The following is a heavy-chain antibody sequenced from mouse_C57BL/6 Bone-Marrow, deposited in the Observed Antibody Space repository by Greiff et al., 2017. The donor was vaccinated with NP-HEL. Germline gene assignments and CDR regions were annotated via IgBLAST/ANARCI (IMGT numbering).Heavy chain of an antibody. D-gene: IGHD1-1*01. Sequence: EVQLQQSGAELVRPGASVKLSCTASGFNIKDDYMHWVKQRPEQGLEWIGWIDPENGDTEYASKFQGKATITADTSSNTAYLQLSSLTSEDTAVYYCTTGRDYYGSPWYFDVWGTGTTVTVSS. CDR1: GFNIKDDY. CDR3: TTGRDYYGSPWYFDV. CDR2: IDPENGDT. V-gene: IGHV14-4*01. J-gene: IGHJ1*03.